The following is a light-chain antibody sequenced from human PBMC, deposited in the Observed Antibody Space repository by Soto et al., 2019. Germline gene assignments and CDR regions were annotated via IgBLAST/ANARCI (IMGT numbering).Light chain of an antibody. V-gene: IGLV2-14*01. CDR1: SSDVGGYNY. CDR2: EVS. J-gene: IGLJ1*01. Sequence: QSALTQPASVSGSPGQSITISCTGTSSDVGGYNYVSWYQRHPGKAPKLMIYEVSNRPSGVSNRFSGSKSGNTASLTISGLQAEDEADYYCSSYTSSSTDYVFGTGTKVTVL. CDR3: SSYTSSSTDYV.